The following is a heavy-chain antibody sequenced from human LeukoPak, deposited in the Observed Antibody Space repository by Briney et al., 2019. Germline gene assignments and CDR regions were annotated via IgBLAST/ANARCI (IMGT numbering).Heavy chain of an antibody. Sequence: ASVKVSCKASGYTFTSYGISWVRQAPGQGLEWMGWISVYNGNTNYAQKLQGRVTMTTDTSTSTAYMELRSLRSDDTAVYYCARLSNVDTAMVTGFDYWGQGTLVTVSS. D-gene: IGHD5-18*01. CDR2: ISVYNGNT. J-gene: IGHJ4*02. CDR3: ARLSNVDTAMVTGFDY. V-gene: IGHV1-18*01. CDR1: GYTFTSYG.